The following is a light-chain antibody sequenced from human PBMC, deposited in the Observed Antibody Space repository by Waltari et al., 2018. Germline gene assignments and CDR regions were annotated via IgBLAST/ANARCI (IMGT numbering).Light chain of an antibody. J-gene: IGKJ2*01. CDR2: HAS. V-gene: IGKV1-5*01. CDR1: QRISRR. Sequence: DIQVTQPPSTMLSSVGARVTITCRASQRISRRLAWYQQKPGKAPKLLIYHASSLESGIPSRFSGSGSGTEFTLTISSLQPDDFATYYCQQYDSYLYTFGQGTKLEIK. CDR3: QQYDSYLYT.